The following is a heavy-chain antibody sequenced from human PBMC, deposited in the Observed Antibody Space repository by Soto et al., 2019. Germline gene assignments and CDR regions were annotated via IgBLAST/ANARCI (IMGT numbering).Heavy chain of an antibody. CDR1: GGTFSSYT. CDR3: ARAKGQCPGGY. J-gene: IGHJ4*02. D-gene: IGHD6-19*01. CDR2: VIHIVGIA. V-gene: IGHV1-69*02. Sequence: QVQLVQSGAEVQKRGSSVKVSCKASGGTFSSYTISWVRQAPGQGLEWMGMVIHIVGIANYAQNFQGRVTITADKCTSTAYMELSSLRSEDTAVYYCARAKGQCPGGYWGQGTLVTVSS.